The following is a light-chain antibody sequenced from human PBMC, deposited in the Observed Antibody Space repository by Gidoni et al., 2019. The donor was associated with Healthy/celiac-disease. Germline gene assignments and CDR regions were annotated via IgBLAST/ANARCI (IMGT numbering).Light chain of an antibody. V-gene: IGLV1-40*01. Sequence: QSVQTQPPSVSGAPGQRVTSSCTGSSSTIGAGYDVHWYQQLPGTAPKLLIYGNSNRPSGVPDRFSGSKSGTSASLAITGLQAEDEADYYCQSYDSSLSGWVFGGGTKLTVL. CDR3: QSYDSSLSGWV. CDR1: SSTIGAGYD. J-gene: IGLJ3*02. CDR2: GNS.